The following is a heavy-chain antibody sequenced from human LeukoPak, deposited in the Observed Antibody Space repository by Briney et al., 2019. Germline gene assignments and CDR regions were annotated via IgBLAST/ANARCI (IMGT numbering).Heavy chain of an antibody. CDR1: GFTVSSNY. Sequence: GGSLRLSCAASGFTVSSNYMSWVRQAPGKGLEWVSVIYSGVSTYYADSVKGRFTISRDNSKNTLYLQMNSLRVENTAVYYCARVSEWELPDAFDIWGQGTMVTVSS. V-gene: IGHV3-66*01. CDR3: ARVSEWELPDAFDI. D-gene: IGHD1-26*01. J-gene: IGHJ3*02. CDR2: IYSGVST.